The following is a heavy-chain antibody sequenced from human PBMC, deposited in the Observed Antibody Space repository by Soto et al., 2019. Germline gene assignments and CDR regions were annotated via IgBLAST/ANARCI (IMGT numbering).Heavy chain of an antibody. J-gene: IGHJ3*02. D-gene: IGHD1-20*01. CDR2: IYPGDSDT. CDR3: ARCITGTTVAFDI. CDR1: GYSFTSYW. V-gene: IGHV5-51*01. Sequence: PGESLKISCKGSGYSFTSYWIGWVRQMPGKGLEWMGIIYPGDSDTRYSPSFQGQVTISADKSISTAYLQWSSLKASGTAMYYCARCITGTTVAFDIWGQGTMVTVSS.